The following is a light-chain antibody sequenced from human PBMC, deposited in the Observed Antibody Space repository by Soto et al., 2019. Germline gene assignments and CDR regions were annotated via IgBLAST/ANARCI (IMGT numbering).Light chain of an antibody. CDR2: GAS. CDR1: QSISSN. V-gene: IGKV3-15*01. CDR3: QQYNTWRQIT. J-gene: IGKJ5*01. Sequence: EIVMTQSPATLSVSPGERATLSCRASQSISSNVGWYQQRPGQAPRLLIYGASTRATGIPARFSGSGSGTEFTLTISSLDSEDSAVYYCQQYNTWRQITCGQGTRLEIK.